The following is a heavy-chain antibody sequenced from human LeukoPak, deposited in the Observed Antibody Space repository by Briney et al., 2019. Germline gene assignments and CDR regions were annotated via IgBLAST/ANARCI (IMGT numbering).Heavy chain of an antibody. CDR3: ARHLSGVTGYTYGRGIDY. CDR2: IKKDGSEK. Sequence: GGSLRLSCAASGSTFSSYFMSWVRQAPGKGLEWVANIKKDGSEKYYVDSVKGRFTISRDNAKKSLYLQMNSLRAEDTAVYYCARHLSGVTGYTYGRGIDYWGQGTLVTVPS. CDR1: GSTFSSYF. D-gene: IGHD5-18*01. J-gene: IGHJ4*02. V-gene: IGHV3-7*01.